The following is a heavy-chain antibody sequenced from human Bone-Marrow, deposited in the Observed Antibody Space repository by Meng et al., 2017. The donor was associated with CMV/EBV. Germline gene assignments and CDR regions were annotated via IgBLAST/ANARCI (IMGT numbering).Heavy chain of an antibody. CDR2: IIPILGIA. CDR1: GGTFSSYT. D-gene: IGHD3-3*01. J-gene: IGHJ6*02. CDR3: ARGSESWNGYYPSYGMDV. Sequence: SVKVSCKASGGTFSSYTISWVRQAPGQGLEWMGRIIPILGIANYAQKFQGRVTITADKSTSTAYMELSSLRSEDTAVYYCARGSESWNGYYPSYGMDVCGQGTTVTASS. V-gene: IGHV1-69*02.